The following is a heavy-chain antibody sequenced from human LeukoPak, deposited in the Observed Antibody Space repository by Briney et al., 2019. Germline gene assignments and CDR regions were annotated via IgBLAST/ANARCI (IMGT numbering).Heavy chain of an antibody. V-gene: IGHV1-8*01. CDR2: MNPNSGNT. D-gene: IGHD6-19*01. CDR3: ARGGMEKYSSRWYWYYYGTDV. CDR1: GYTFTSYD. J-gene: IGHJ6*02. Sequence: ASVKVSCKASGYTFTSYDINWVRQATGQGLEWMGWMNPNSGNTGYAQKFQGRVTMTSNTSISTAYTELSSLRSENTAVYYCARGGMEKYSSRWYWYYYGTDVWGQGTTVTVSS.